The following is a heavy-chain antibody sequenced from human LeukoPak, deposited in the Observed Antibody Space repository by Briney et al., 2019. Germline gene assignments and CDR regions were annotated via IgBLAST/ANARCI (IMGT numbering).Heavy chain of an antibody. CDR2: ICGRGGST. CDR1: GFTFSSYA. Sequence: PGGSLRLSCAAPGFTFSSYAMSWVRQAPGKGLEWVSAICGRGGSTYYAVSGRGRFTISKDNSKNTLYLQMNSLRAEDTAIYYCAKDSYASGRPLHTFDVWGQGTMVTVSS. CDR3: AKDSYASGRPLHTFDV. J-gene: IGHJ3*01. D-gene: IGHD3-10*01. V-gene: IGHV3-23*01.